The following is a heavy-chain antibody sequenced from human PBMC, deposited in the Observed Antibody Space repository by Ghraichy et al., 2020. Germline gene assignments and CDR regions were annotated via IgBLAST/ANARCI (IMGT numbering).Heavy chain of an antibody. CDR1: GFTFSSYA. J-gene: IGHJ3*02. CDR3: AKVRGGVVVISHRRAFDI. Sequence: LSLTCAASGFTFSSYAMSWVRQAPGKGLEWVSAISGSGGSTYYADSVKGRFTISRDNSKNTLYLQMNSLRAEDTAVYYCAKVRGGVVVISHRRAFDIWGQGTMVTVSS. D-gene: IGHD3-22*01. V-gene: IGHV3-23*01. CDR2: ISGSGGST.